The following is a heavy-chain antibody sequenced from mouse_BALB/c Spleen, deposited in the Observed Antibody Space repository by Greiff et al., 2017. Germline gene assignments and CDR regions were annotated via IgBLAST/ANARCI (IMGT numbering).Heavy chain of an antibody. CDR3: ARSSMIKGAMDY. V-gene: IGHV14-1*02. CDR1: GFNIKDYY. CDR2: IDPENGNT. Sequence: EVQLRQSGAELVRPGALVKLSCKASGFNIKDYYMHWVKQRPEQGLEWIGWIDPENGNTIYDPKFQGKASITADTSSNTAYLQLSSLTSEDTAVYYCARSSMIKGAMDYWGQGTSVTVSS. D-gene: IGHD2-4*01. J-gene: IGHJ4*01.